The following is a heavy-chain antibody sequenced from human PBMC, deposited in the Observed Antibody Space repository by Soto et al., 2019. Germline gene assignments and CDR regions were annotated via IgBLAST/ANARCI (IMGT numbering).Heavy chain of an antibody. D-gene: IGHD1-26*01. J-gene: IGHJ5*02. CDR3: ARDAVRVGATRWFDP. CDR1: GGTFSSYA. V-gene: IGHV1-69*13. Sequence: SVKVSCKASGGTFSSYAISWVRQAPGQGLEWMGGIIPIFGTANYAQKFQGRVTITADESTSTAYMELSSLRSEDTAVYYCARDAVRVGATRWFDPWGPGTLVTVSS. CDR2: IIPIFGTA.